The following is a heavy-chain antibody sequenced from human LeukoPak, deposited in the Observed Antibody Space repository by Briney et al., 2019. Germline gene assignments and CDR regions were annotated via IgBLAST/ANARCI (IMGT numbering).Heavy chain of an antibody. Sequence: PGGSLRLSCAASGFTFSSYSMNWVRQAPGKGLEWVSSISSSSSYIYYADSVKGRFTISRDNAKNSLYLQMNSLRAEGTAVYYCARDIAARPMGPWGQGTLVTVSS. V-gene: IGHV3-21*01. CDR3: ARDIAARPMGP. CDR2: ISSSSSYI. J-gene: IGHJ5*02. D-gene: IGHD6-6*01. CDR1: GFTFSSYS.